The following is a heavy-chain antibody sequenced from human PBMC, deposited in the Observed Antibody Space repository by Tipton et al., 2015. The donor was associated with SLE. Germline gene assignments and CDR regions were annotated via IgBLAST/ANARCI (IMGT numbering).Heavy chain of an antibody. CDR1: GFTFSGYT. Sequence: LRLSCAASGFTFSGYTMNWVRQAPGKGLEWIGYNSDNGITYYNPSLKSRVTISLDTSKNQFSLKLSSVTAADTAVYYCARSSWYSSSPSEYWGQGTLVTVSS. CDR3: ARSSWYSSSPSEY. D-gene: IGHD6-13*01. J-gene: IGHJ4*02. V-gene: IGHV4-59*01. CDR2: NSDNGIT.